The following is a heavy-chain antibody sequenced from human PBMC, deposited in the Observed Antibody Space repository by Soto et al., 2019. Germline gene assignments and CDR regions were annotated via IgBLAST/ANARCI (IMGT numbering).Heavy chain of an antibody. CDR1: GFPFNTYV. V-gene: IGHV3-30-3*01. J-gene: IGHJ4*02. CDR3: ARDLLEDSGIQKVPKYYFDS. D-gene: IGHD1-20*01. CDR2: ISTDGTEK. Sequence: LVESGGGVVQPGESLRLSCAAAGFPFNTYVMHWVRQAPGKGLDWVSLISTDGTEKYYADSVKGRFTISRDNSDDTLYLQMDSLRPEDTAIYYCARDLLEDSGIQKVPKYYFDSWGQGTMVTVSS.